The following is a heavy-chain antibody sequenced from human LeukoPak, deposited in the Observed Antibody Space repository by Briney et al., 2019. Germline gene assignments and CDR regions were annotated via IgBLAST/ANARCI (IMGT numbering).Heavy chain of an antibody. Sequence: GGSLRLSRAASEFAFSNYWMSWVRQAPGKGLEWVANIKEDGTEKNYVGSVKGRFTISRDNAKNSLYLQMNSLRAEDTAVYYCTTWGPWSHFDYWGQGTLVTVSS. J-gene: IGHJ4*02. CDR2: IKEDGTEK. CDR3: TTWGPWSHFDY. CDR1: EFAFSNYW. D-gene: IGHD3-3*01. V-gene: IGHV3-7*01.